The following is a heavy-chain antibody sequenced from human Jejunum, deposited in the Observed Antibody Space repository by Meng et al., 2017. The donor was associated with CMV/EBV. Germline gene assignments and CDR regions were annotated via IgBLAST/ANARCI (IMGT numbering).Heavy chain of an antibody. CDR1: GYTFTAYY. CDR2: VHPPSGVT. J-gene: IGHJ4*02. V-gene: IGHV1-2*02. Sequence: CKASGYTFTAYYLHWVRQAPGQGLEWMGWVHPPSGVTEYARRFQGRVTMTRDTSITTAYMELSRLTSDDTALYHCAAVTYSAYNDFDYWGQGTLVTVSS. CDR3: AAVTYSAYNDFDY. D-gene: IGHD5-12*01.